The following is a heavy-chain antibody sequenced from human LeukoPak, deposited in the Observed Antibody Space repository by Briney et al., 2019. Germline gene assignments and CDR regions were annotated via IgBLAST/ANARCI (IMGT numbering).Heavy chain of an antibody. V-gene: IGHV1-46*01. CDR2: ISPSGGST. CDR3: ARDNSVRDEAWWFNP. J-gene: IGHJ5*02. CDR1: GYPFTGYW. Sequence: ASVKVSCKAFGYPFTGYWMLWVRQAPGHGPERMGVISPSGGSTIYAQKFKGRVTLTRDMSTSTDYLELSSLRSEDTAVYYCARDNSVRDEAWWFNPWGQGTLVTVSS. D-gene: IGHD5-24*01.